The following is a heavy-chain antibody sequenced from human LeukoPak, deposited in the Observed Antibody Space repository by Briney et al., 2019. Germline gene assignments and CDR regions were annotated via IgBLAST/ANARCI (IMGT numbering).Heavy chain of an antibody. CDR2: INHSGGT. D-gene: IGHD5-18*01. CDR3: ARVQLWVYYYMDV. V-gene: IGHV4-34*01. Sequence: SETLSLTCAVYGGSFSGYNWRWIRQPPGKGLEWIGEINHSGGTNYNPSLKSRVTISVDTSKNQFSLKLSSVTAADTAVYYCARVQLWVYYYMDVWGKGTTVTVSS. CDR1: GGSFSGYN. J-gene: IGHJ6*03.